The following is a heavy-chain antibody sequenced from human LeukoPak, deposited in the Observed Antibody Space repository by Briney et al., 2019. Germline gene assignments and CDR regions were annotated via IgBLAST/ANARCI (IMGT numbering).Heavy chain of an antibody. CDR3: TRATWDPNYYYYMDV. D-gene: IGHD1-26*01. CDR2: ISSSSSYI. CDR1: GFTFSSYT. Sequence: GGSLRLSCAASGFTFSSYTMKWVRQAPGKGLEWVSSISSSSSYIYYADSVKGRFTISRDNAKNSLFLQMNSLRAEDTAVYFCTRATWDPNYYYYMDVWGKGTTVTISS. V-gene: IGHV3-21*01. J-gene: IGHJ6*03.